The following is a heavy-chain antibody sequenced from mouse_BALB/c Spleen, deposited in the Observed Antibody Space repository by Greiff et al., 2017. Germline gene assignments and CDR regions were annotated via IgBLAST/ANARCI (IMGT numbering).Heavy chain of an antibody. Sequence: VKLMESGPGLVQPSQSLSITCTVSGFSLTSYGVHWVRQSPGKGLEWLGVIWGDGSTNYHSALISRLSISKDNSKSQVFLKLNSLQTDDTATYYCAKGLPYYGNGGYAMDYWGQGTSVTVSS. J-gene: IGHJ4*01. CDR3: AKGLPYYGNGGYAMDY. CDR1: GFSLTSYG. D-gene: IGHD2-10*01. V-gene: IGHV2-3*01. CDR2: IWGDGST.